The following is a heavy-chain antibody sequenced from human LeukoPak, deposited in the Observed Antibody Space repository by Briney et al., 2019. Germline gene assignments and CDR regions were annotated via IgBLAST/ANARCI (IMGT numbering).Heavy chain of an antibody. CDR3: ARSPRNKYCGGDCRIPGVYYFDY. V-gene: IGHV4-34*01. Sequence: PSETLSLTCAVYGGSFSGYYWSWIRQPPGKGLEWIGEINHSGSTNYNPSLKSRVTISVDTSKNQFSLKLSSVTAADTAVYYCARSPRNKYCGGDCRIPGVYYFDYWGQGTLVTVSS. D-gene: IGHD2-21*02. CDR1: GGSFSGYY. J-gene: IGHJ4*02. CDR2: INHSGST.